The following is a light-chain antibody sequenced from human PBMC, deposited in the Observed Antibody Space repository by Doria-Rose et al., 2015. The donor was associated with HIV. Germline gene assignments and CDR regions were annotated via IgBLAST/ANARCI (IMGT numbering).Light chain of an antibody. CDR3: HQYGTSWT. Sequence: TQSPGTLSLSPGERATLSCRASQSFSSTYLAWYQQKPGQAPSLPIHDGSTRATGIPDRFSASGSGTDFTPTINRLEPEDFALYYCHQYGTSWTFGQGTKVEI. V-gene: IGKV3-20*01. CDR2: DGS. J-gene: IGKJ1*01. CDR1: QSFSSTY.